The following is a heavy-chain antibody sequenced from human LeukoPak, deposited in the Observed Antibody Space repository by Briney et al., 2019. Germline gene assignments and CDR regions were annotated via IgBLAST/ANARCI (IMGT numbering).Heavy chain of an antibody. CDR1: GYSISSGYY. D-gene: IGHD4-23*01. J-gene: IGHJ4*02. CDR3: ARGGRWSHDY. Sequence: KPSETLSLTCAVSGYSISSGYYWNWIRQPPGKGLEWIGYIYYSGSTNYNPSLKSRVAISVDTSKNQFSLKLSSVTAADTAVYYCARGGRWSHDYWGQGTLVTVSS. CDR2: IYYSGST. V-gene: IGHV4-61*01.